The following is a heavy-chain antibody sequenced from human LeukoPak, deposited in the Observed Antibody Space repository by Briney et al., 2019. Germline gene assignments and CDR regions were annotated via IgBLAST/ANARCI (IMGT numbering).Heavy chain of an antibody. CDR1: GFTFDDYA. J-gene: IGHJ5*02. Sequence: PGRSLRLSCAASGFTFDDYAMHWVRQAPGKGLEWVSGISWNSGSIGYADSVKGRFTISRDNAKNSLYLQMNSLRAEDTALYYCAKGSVPAATSGPEKYNWFDPWGQGTLVTVSS. D-gene: IGHD2-2*01. CDR2: ISWNSGSI. V-gene: IGHV3-9*01. CDR3: AKGSVPAATSGPEKYNWFDP.